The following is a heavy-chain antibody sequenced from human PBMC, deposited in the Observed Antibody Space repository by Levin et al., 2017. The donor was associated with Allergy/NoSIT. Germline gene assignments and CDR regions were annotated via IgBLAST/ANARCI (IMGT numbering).Heavy chain of an antibody. V-gene: IGHV3-15*01. J-gene: IGHJ6*02. CDR1: GFTFSNAW. CDR3: TTGGVVVAYYYYGMDV. CDR2: IKSKTDGGTT. Sequence: GGSLRLSCAASGFTFSNAWMSWVRQAPGKGLEWVGRIKSKTDGGTTDYAAPVKGRFTISRGDSKNTLYLQMNSLKTEDTAVYYCTTGGVVVAYYYYGMDVWGQGTTVTVSS. D-gene: IGHD2-15*01.